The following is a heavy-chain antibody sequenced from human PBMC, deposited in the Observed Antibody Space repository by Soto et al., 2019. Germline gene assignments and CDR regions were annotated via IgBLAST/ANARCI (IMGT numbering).Heavy chain of an antibody. CDR2: ISGSGGST. CDR3: AKTTTVVYYFDY. CDR1: GFTFSSYA. Sequence: LRRSCAASGFTFSSYAMSWVRQAPGKGLEWVSAISGSGGSTYYADSVKGRFTISRDNSKNTLYLQMNSLRAEDTAVYYCAKTTTVVYYFDYWGQGTLVTVSS. V-gene: IGHV3-23*01. D-gene: IGHD4-17*01. J-gene: IGHJ4*02.